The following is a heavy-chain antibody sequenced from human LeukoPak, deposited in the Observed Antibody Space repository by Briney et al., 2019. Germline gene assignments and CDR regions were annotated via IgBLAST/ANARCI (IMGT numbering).Heavy chain of an antibody. CDR2: IYTSGST. CDR3: ARTSYGRDDAFDI. Sequence: SETLSLTCTVSGGSISSGSYYWSWIRQPAGKGLEWIGRIYTSGSTNYNPSLKSRVTISVDTSKNQFSLKLSSVTAADPAVYYCARTSYGRDDAFDIWGQGTMVTVSS. J-gene: IGHJ3*02. CDR1: GGSISSGSYY. V-gene: IGHV4-61*02. D-gene: IGHD4-17*01.